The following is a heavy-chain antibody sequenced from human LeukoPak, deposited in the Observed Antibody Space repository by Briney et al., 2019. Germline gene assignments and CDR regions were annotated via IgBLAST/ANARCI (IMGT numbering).Heavy chain of an antibody. Sequence: PSETLSLTCAVYGGSFSGYYWSWIRQPPGKGLEWIGEINHSGSTNYNPSLKSRVTISVDTSKNQFSLKLSSVTVADTAVYYCAREVKGRSPYYFDYWGQGTLVTVSS. D-gene: IGHD3-10*01. V-gene: IGHV4-34*01. CDR1: GGSFSGYY. J-gene: IGHJ4*02. CDR3: AREVKGRSPYYFDY. CDR2: INHSGST.